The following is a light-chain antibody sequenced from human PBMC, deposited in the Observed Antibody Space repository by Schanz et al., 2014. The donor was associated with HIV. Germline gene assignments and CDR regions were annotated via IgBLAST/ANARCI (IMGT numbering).Light chain of an antibody. CDR2: AVS. J-gene: IGLJ1*01. Sequence: QSALTQPASVSGSPGQSITISCSGTSSDIGAFDYVSWYQQYPGKAPKLIVYAVSDRPSGLSYRFSGSKSGNTASLAISXXXAADEADYYCSSFSTSDTPIFGTGTKLTVL. CDR1: SSDIGAFDY. CDR3: SSFSTSDTPI. V-gene: IGLV2-14*03.